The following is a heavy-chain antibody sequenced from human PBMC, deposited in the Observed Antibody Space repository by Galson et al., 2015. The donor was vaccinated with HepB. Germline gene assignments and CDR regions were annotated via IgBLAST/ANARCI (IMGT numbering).Heavy chain of an antibody. J-gene: IGHJ4*02. CDR1: GFTDGDYV. V-gene: IGHV3-49*04. CDR2: IRSKAYGGTT. CDR3: TRGAIHYCDSSGYYHVDY. Sequence: LGDYSLDSGFTDGDYVMRCVRQAQGKELEWVGCIRSKAYGGTTEYAASVKGRFTISRDDSKSIAYLQMNSLKTEDTAVYYCTRGAIHYCDSSGYYHVDYWGQGTLVTVSS. D-gene: IGHD3-22*01.